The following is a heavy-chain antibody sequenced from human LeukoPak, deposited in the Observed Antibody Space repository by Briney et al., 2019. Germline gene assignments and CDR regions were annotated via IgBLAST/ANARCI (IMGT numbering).Heavy chain of an antibody. J-gene: IGHJ4*02. Sequence: GSLSLSCAASGFTFGTYEMNWVRQAPGKGLEWVSYISISGSTIYYADSVKGRFTISRDNAKNSLYLQMNSLRAEDTAVYYCARVHYFYGGNSEVYFDYWGQGTLVTVSS. D-gene: IGHD4-23*01. CDR3: ARVHYFYGGNSEVYFDY. CDR1: GFTFGTYE. V-gene: IGHV3-48*03. CDR2: ISISGSTI.